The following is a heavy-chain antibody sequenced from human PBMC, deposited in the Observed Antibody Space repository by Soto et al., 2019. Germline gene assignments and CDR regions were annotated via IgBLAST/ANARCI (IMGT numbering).Heavy chain of an antibody. V-gene: IGHV3-9*02. CDR2: IHWNNGAT. CDR3: TEDILPGGADV. CDR1: AFSSHHHA. D-gene: IGHD3-16*01. Sequence: PGGSLRLSCVASAFSSHHHAIHWVRQGPGKGLEWVSGIHWNNGATGYADSVKGRFTIFKDNVKNSVYLQMNSLRTDDTAFYYCTEDILPGGADVWGQGTTVTVYS. J-gene: IGHJ6*02.